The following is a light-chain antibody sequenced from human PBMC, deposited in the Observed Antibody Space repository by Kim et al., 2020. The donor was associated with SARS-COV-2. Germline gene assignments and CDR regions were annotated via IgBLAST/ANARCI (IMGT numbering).Light chain of an antibody. Sequence: GQAIAISCTATNSDVGGYNYVSWHQQHPGTATQLMIDDVSDRPSGVSNRFSGSKSGNAASLTISGLQAEDEAYYYCSSYTSTTTWVFGGGTQLTVL. CDR3: SSYTSTTTWV. CDR2: DVS. CDR1: NSDVGGYNY. V-gene: IGLV2-14*03. J-gene: IGLJ3*02.